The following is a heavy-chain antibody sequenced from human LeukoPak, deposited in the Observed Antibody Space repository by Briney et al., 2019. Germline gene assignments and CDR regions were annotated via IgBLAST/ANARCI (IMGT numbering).Heavy chain of an antibody. CDR3: AREKVAYYYDSSGYFDY. Sequence: GGCLRLSCAASGFTFSNYWMSWVRQAPGKGLEWVSVICSGGSTYYADSVKGRFTISRDNSKNTLYLQMNSLRAEDTAVYYCAREKVAYYYDSSGYFDYWGQGTLVTVSS. CDR2: ICSGGST. V-gene: IGHV3-66*01. CDR1: GFTFSNYW. J-gene: IGHJ4*02. D-gene: IGHD3-22*01.